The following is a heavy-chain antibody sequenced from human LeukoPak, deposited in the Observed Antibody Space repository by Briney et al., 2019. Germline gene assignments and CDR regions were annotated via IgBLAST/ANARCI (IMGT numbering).Heavy chain of an antibody. V-gene: IGHV4-59*08. J-gene: IGHJ6*03. CDR3: AVGATHYYMDV. CDR1: GGSIRGYY. Sequence: SETLSLTCTVSGGSIRGYYWSWVRQPPGKGLEWIAYIYYSGSTSYNPSLKSRVTISLDTSKNQFSLKLSSVTAADTAVYYCAVGATHYYMDVWGKGTPVTVSS. CDR2: IYYSGST. D-gene: IGHD3-16*01.